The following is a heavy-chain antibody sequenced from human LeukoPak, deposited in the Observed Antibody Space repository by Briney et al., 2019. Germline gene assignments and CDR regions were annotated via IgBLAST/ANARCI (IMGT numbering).Heavy chain of an antibody. J-gene: IGHJ5*02. CDR2: ISPRVCST. CDR1: GYTFTKYY. V-gene: IGHV1-46*01. D-gene: IGHD2-2*02. Sequence: ASVKVSCKSSGYTFTKYYMHWVRQAPGEGLEWMGIISPRVCSTTYAPKFRGRVTMTRDTSTSTVYMELSSLRSEDTAVYYCASEGVVVVPAAIRAYNWNDGGWFDPWGQGTLVTVSS. CDR3: ASEGVVVVPAAIRAYNWNDGGWFDP.